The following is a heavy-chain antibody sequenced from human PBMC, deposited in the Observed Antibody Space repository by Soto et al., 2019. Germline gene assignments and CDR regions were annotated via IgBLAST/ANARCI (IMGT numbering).Heavy chain of an antibody. J-gene: IGHJ3*02. CDR1: GFTFSSYA. CDR3: AKDAYSSSPLTGDAFDI. Sequence: PGGSLRLSCAASGFTFSSYAMSWVRQAPGKGLEWVSAISGSGGSTYYADSVKGRFTISRDNSKNTLYLQMNSLRAEDTAVYYCAKDAYSSSPLTGDAFDIWGQGTMVTVSS. V-gene: IGHV3-23*01. D-gene: IGHD6-6*01. CDR2: ISGSGGST.